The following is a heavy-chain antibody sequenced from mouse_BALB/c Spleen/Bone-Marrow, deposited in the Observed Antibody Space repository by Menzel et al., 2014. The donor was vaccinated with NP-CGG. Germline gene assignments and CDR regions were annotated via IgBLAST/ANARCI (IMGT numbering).Heavy chain of an antibody. CDR1: GYTFTDYA. D-gene: IGHD2-4*01. Sequence: QVHVKQSGPELVRPGVSVKISCKGSGYTFTDYAVHWVKQSHAKSLEWIGVISTYSGNTNYNQKFKGKATMTVDKSSSTAYMELARLTSEDSAIYYCARGSMITTDWFAYWGPGTLVTVSA. CDR3: ARGSMITTDWFAY. J-gene: IGHJ3*01. V-gene: IGHV1-67*01. CDR2: ISTYSGNT.